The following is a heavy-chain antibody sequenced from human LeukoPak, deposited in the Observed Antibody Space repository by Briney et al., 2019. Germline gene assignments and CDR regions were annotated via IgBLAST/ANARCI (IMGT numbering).Heavy chain of an antibody. CDR2: ISYDGSNK. CDR1: GFTFSSYA. J-gene: IGHJ4*02. CDR3: ARRYDGFDY. Sequence: GGSLRLTCAASGFTFSSYAVHWVRQAPGRGLEWVAVISYDGSNKYYADSVKGRFSISRDNSKNTLYLQMNSLRAEDTAVYYCARRYDGFDYWGQGTLVTVSS. V-gene: IGHV3-30-3*01. D-gene: IGHD3-3*01.